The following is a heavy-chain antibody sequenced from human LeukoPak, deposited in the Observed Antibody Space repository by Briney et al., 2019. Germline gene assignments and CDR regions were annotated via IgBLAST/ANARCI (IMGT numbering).Heavy chain of an antibody. D-gene: IGHD3-3*01. V-gene: IGHV1-8*02. CDR3: ARGQYGRFLEWLDWTSFYYYGMDV. Sequence: AASVKVSCKASGYTFTSYYMHWVRQAPGQGLEWMGWMNPNSGNTGYAQKFQGRVTMTRNTSISTAYMELSSLRSEDTAVYYCARGQYGRFLEWLDWTSFYYYGMDVWGQGTTVTVSS. CDR1: GYTFTSYY. J-gene: IGHJ6*02. CDR2: MNPNSGNT.